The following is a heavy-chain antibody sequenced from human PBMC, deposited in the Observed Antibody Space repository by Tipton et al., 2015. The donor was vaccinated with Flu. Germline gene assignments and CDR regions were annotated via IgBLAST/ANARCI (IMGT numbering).Heavy chain of an antibody. J-gene: IGHJ3*02. Sequence: GLVKPSQTLSLTCTVSGGSISSGSYYWSWIRQPAGKGLEWIGRIYTSGSTNYNPSLKSRVTISVDTSKNQFSLKLSSVTAADTAVYYCARERRDAFDIWGQGTMVTVSS. V-gene: IGHV4-61*02. CDR2: IYTSGST. CDR1: GGSISSGSYY. CDR3: ARERRDAFDI.